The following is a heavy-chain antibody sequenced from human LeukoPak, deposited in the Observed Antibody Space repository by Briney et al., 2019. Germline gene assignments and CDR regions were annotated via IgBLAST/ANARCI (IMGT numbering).Heavy chain of an antibody. V-gene: IGHV3-23*01. Sequence: GGSLRLSCAASGFTFSSYGMSWVRQAPGKGLEWVSAISGSGGSTYYADSVKGRFTISRDNSRNTLYLQMNSLRAEDTAVYFCARRSGVAVAGAFDYWGQGTLVTVSS. CDR1: GFTFSSYG. CDR2: ISGSGGST. D-gene: IGHD6-19*01. CDR3: ARRSGVAVAGAFDY. J-gene: IGHJ4*02.